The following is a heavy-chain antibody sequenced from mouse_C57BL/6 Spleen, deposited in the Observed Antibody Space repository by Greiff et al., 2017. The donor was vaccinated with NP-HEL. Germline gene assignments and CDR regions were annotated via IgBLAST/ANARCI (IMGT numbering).Heavy chain of an antibody. CDR1: GYTFTSYW. CDR2: LDPSDSYT. CDR3: ARGIEGYYYAMDY. J-gene: IGHJ4*01. Sequence: QVQLQQPGAELVKPGASVKLSCKASGYTFTSYWMQWVKQRPGQGLAWIGELDPSDSYTNYNQKFKGKATLTVDTSSSTAYMQLSSLTSEDSAVDYCARGIEGYYYAMDYWGQGTSVTVSS. V-gene: IGHV1-50*01.